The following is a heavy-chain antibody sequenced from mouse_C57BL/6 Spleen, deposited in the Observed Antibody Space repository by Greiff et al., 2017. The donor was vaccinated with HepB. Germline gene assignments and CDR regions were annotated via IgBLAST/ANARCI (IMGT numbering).Heavy chain of an antibody. Sequence: VHVKQSGPELVKPGASVKISCKASGYSFTGYYMHWVKQSHGNILDWIGYIYPYNGVSSYNQKFKGKATLTVDKSSSTAYMELRSLTSEDSAVYYCARNLYDYDGAWFAYWGQGTLVTVSA. D-gene: IGHD2-4*01. CDR2: IYPYNGVS. CDR3: ARNLYDYDGAWFAY. CDR1: GYSFTGYY. J-gene: IGHJ3*01. V-gene: IGHV1-31*01.